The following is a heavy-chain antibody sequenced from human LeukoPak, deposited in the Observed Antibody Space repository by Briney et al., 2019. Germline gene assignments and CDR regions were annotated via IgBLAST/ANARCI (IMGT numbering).Heavy chain of an antibody. J-gene: IGHJ4*02. D-gene: IGHD3-16*01. CDR2: FYNSGRS. CDR3: TRGAGWLIDY. Sequence: PSVTLSLTCTVSDDSLRVYYRGWIRQPPGKGLVGIGYFYNSGRSTYNPSLPSRVTISADTSKNHICLKLNSVTTADTAVYYCTRGAGWLIDYWGQGTLVTVSS. V-gene: IGHV4-59*01. CDR1: DDSLRVYY.